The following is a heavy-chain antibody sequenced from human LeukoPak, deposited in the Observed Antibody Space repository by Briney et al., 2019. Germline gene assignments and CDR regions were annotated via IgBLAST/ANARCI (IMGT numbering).Heavy chain of an antibody. CDR3: SRDLGTGRPHDV. J-gene: IGHJ1*01. CDR1: GFTVSSNY. Sequence: GGSLRLSCAASGFTVSSNYMSWVRQAPGKGLEWVSVIYSGGSTYYADSVKGRFTISRDNARDALYLQMNSLRTEDTGLYYCSRDLGTGRPHDVWGLGTLVTVSS. CDR2: IYSGGST. V-gene: IGHV3-53*01. D-gene: IGHD3/OR15-3a*01.